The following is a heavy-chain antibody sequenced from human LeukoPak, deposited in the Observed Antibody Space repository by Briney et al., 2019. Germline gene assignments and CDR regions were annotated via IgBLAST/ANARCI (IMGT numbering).Heavy chain of an antibody. V-gene: IGHV3-30*18. D-gene: IGHD3-3*01. Sequence: PGGSLRLSCAASGFTFRTYGMHWVRQAPGKGLEWVASISFDGINKYSTDSVKGRFTVSRDNSNNTLYLQMNSLRAGDTAVYYCAKGPGVGARESPFDYWGQGTLVTVSS. CDR2: ISFDGINK. CDR1: GFTFRTYG. J-gene: IGHJ4*02. CDR3: AKGPGVGARESPFDY.